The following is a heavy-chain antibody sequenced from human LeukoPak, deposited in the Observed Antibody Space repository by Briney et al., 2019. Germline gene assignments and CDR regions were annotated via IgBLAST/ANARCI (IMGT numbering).Heavy chain of an antibody. J-gene: IGHJ3*02. CDR2: ISGSGGTA. D-gene: IGHD3-10*01. V-gene: IGHV3-23*01. CDR1: GFTFSIYA. Sequence: GGSLRLSCAASGFTFSIYAMSWVRQAPGKGLEWVSAISGSGGTAYYADSVKGRFTISRDNSKNTLYLQMNSLRAEDTAVYYCARGSYYGSATLDAFDIWGQGTMVTVSS. CDR3: ARGSYYGSATLDAFDI.